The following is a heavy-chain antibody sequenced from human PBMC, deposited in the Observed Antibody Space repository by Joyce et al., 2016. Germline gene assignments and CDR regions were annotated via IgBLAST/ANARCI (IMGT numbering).Heavy chain of an antibody. V-gene: IGHV3-74*03. CDR2: IGHDETYT. CDR1: GFSFSTSW. J-gene: IGHJ3*02. Sequence: EVQLVESGGGLVQPGGSLRLSCAASGFSFSTSWMHWVRQAPGKGLVWGSRIGHDETYTEYADSVRGRFTISRDNAKNTVSLQMNSLKVDDTAVYYCARTKSPPMRSIGRVDALDIWGQGTLVTVSS. CDR3: ARTKSPPMRSIGRVDALDI.